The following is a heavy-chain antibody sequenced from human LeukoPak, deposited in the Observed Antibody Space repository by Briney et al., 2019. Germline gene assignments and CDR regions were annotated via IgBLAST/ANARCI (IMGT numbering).Heavy chain of an antibody. CDR3: AFTQSGIAAAGKNYGMDV. J-gene: IGHJ6*02. CDR1: GYTFTSYY. CDR2: INPSGGST. Sequence: AASVKVSCKASGYTFTSYYMHWVRQAPGQGLEWMGIINPSGGSTSYAQKFQGRVTMTRDTSTSTVYMELSSLRSDDTAVYYCAFTQSGIAAAGKNYGMDVWGQGTTDTVSS. D-gene: IGHD6-13*01. V-gene: IGHV1-46*01.